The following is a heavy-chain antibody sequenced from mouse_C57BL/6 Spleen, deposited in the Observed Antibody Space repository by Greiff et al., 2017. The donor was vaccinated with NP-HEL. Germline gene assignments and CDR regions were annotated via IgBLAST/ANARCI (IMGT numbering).Heavy chain of an antibody. J-gene: IGHJ2*01. CDR2: INPNNGGT. CDR1: GYTFTDYY. V-gene: IGHV1-26*01. CDR3: ALLLLRYFDY. D-gene: IGHD1-1*01. Sequence: EVQLQQSGPELVKPGASVKISCKASGYTFTDYYMNWVKQSHGKSLEWIGDINPNNGGTSYNQKFKGKATLTVDKSSSTAYMELRSLTSEDSAVYYCALLLLRYFDYWGQGTTLTVSS.